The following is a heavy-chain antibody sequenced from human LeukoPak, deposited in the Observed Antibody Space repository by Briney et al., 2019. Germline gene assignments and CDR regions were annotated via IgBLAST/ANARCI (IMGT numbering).Heavy chain of an antibody. CDR1: GFTFRSHG. V-gene: IGHV3-33*01. CDR2: IWYGGSNK. D-gene: IGHD1-26*01. Sequence: GTSLRLSCAASGFTFRSHGMHWVRQAPGKGLEWVAFIWYGGSNKYYTDSVKGRFTISRDNSKNTLYLQMNSLRAEDTAVYYCAGDRATSYFDYWGQGALVTISS. CDR3: AGDRATSYFDY. J-gene: IGHJ4*02.